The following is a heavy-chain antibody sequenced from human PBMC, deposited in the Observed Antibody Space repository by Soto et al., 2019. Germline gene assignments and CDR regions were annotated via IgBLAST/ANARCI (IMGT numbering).Heavy chain of an antibody. J-gene: IGHJ6*02. CDR3: ARDQRPYYYYYGMDV. CDR1: GFTFSSYA. Sequence: PGGSLRLSCAASGFTFSSYAMHWFRQAPGKGLEWVAVISYDGSNKYYADSVKGRFTISRDNSKNTLYLQMNSLRAEDTAVYYCARDQRPYYYYYGMDVWGQGTTVTVS. V-gene: IGHV3-30-3*01. CDR2: ISYDGSNK. D-gene: IGHD6-25*01.